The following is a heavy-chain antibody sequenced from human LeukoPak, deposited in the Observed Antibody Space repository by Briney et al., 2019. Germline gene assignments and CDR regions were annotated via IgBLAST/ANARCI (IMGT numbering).Heavy chain of an antibody. V-gene: IGHV1-46*01. CDR2: INPNGGST. J-gene: IGHJ6*03. CDR3: ATTRRVNELNYYDSSGYMDV. CDR1: GYIFTSYY. Sequence: ASVKVSRKASGYIFTSYYIHWVRQAPGVGPEWMGIINPNGGSTGYAQKFQGRVTMTRDMATSTVYMELSSLRSEDTAVYYCATTRRVNELNYYDSSGYMDVWGKGTTVTVSS. D-gene: IGHD3-22*01.